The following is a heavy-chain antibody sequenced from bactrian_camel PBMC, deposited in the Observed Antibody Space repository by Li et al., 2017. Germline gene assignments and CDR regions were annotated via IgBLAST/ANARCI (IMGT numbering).Heavy chain of an antibody. Sequence: HVQLVESGGGSVMVGGSLKLSCVASGYSFSDDCMGWFRQAPGKEREGVAGIESDGVTTYADSVKGRFTNSRDNPKNTLYLQMNSLKPEDTGVYYCAADARECGGTYCCPFRSKYKYWGQGTQVTVS. CDR2: IESDGVT. CDR1: GYSFSDDC. CDR3: AADARECGGTYCCPFRSKYKY. J-gene: IGHJ4*01. D-gene: IGHD1*01. V-gene: IGHV3S53*01.